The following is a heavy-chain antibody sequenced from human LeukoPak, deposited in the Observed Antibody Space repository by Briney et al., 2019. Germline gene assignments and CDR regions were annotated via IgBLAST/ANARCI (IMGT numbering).Heavy chain of an antibody. D-gene: IGHD2-2*01. V-gene: IGHV3-48*03. Sequence: GGSLRLSCAASGFTFSSYEMNWVRQAPGKGLEWVSYISSSGSTIYYADSVKGRFTISRDNAKNSLYLQMNSLRAEDTAVYYCARDYPRSIVVVPAAHDYWGQGTLVTVSS. CDR2: ISSSGSTI. CDR3: ARDYPRSIVVVPAAHDY. CDR1: GFTFSSYE. J-gene: IGHJ4*02.